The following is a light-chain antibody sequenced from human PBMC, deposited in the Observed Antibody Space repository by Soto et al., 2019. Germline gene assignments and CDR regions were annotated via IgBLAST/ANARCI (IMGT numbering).Light chain of an antibody. CDR2: DAS. Sequence: EIVMTQSPATLSVSPGERATLSCRASQSVSSNLAWYHQKHGQPPRLLIYDASTRATGLPARFSGSGSGTEFTLTISSMQSEDFVVYFCQQYNDWLSFGGGTKVEIK. CDR3: QQYNDWLS. V-gene: IGKV3-15*01. CDR1: QSVSSN. J-gene: IGKJ4*01.